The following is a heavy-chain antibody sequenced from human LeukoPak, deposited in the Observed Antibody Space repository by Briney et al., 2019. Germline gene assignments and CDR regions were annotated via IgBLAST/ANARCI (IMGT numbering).Heavy chain of an antibody. Sequence: GGSLRLSCAASGFTFSSIWMGWVRQAPGKGLEWVGRIQTKTDGGTTDYAAPVKGRFSISRDDSKNTLYLQMKSLKTEDTAVYYCSTVTRTVTAYSSGQGTLVTVSS. CDR3: STVTRTVTAYS. J-gene: IGHJ4*02. V-gene: IGHV3-15*01. D-gene: IGHD3-10*01. CDR2: IQTKTDGGTT. CDR1: GFTFSSIW.